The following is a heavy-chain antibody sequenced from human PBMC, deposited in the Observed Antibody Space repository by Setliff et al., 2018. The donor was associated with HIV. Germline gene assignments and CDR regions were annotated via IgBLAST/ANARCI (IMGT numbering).Heavy chain of an antibody. CDR3: VRSDRGGVDY. D-gene: IGHD3-22*01. CDR2: ILNSGTSI. V-gene: IGHV3-11*04. J-gene: IGHJ4*02. CDR1: GFTFRDYH. Sequence: PGGSLRLSCAASGFTFRDYHMNWIRQVPGKGLEWVSFILNSGTSIYYADSVKGRFTISRDNAKNSLYLQMNSLRGEDTAVYYCVRSDRGGVDYWGQGTLVTVSS.